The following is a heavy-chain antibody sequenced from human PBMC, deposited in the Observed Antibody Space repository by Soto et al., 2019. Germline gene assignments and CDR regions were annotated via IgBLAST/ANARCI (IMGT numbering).Heavy chain of an antibody. J-gene: IGHJ5*02. CDR3: AKGFIRDCGGDCTVDT. CDR1: GFTFSSYT. D-gene: IGHD2-21*02. Sequence: EVQLLESGGGLVQPGGSLRLSCAASGFTFSSYTMSWVRQAPGKGLEWVSGISATGGSTYYADSVKGRFTFSRDNSKNTLYLQMNSLSAADTAVYYCAKGFIRDCGGDCTVDTWGQGTLVTVSS. CDR2: ISATGGST. V-gene: IGHV3-23*01.